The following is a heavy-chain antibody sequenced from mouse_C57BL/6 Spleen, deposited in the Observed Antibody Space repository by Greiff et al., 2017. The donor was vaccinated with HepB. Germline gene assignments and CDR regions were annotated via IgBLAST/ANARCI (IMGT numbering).Heavy chain of an antibody. D-gene: IGHD2-12*01. CDR1: GYSFTGYY. Sequence: DVKLQESGPELVKPGASVKISCKASGYSFTGYYMNWVKQSPEKSLEWIGEINPSTGGTTYNQKFKAKATLTVDKSSSTAYMQLKSLTSEDSAVYYCARGLYLDYWGQGTTLTVSS. V-gene: IGHV1-42*01. CDR2: INPSTGGT. J-gene: IGHJ2*01. CDR3: ARGLYLDY.